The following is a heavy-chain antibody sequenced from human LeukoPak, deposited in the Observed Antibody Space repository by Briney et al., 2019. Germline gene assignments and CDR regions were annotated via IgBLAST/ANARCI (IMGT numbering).Heavy chain of an antibody. J-gene: IGHJ6*03. CDR1: GGSISSGSYY. V-gene: IGHV4-61*02. CDR2: IYTSGST. D-gene: IGHD3-10*01. Sequence: SETLSLTCTVSGGSISSGSYYWSWIRQPAGKGLEWIGRIYTSGSTNYNPSLKSRVTISVDTSKNQFSLKLSSVTAADTAVYYCARDSPYYYGSGSATYYMDVWGKGTTVTISS. CDR3: ARDSPYYYGSGSATYYMDV.